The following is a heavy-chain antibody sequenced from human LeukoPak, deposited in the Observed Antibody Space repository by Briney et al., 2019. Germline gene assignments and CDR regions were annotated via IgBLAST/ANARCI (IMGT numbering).Heavy chain of an antibody. CDR2: INPNSGGT. Sequence: ASVKVSCKASGYTLTGYYMHWVRQAPGQGLEWMGWINPNSGGTNYAQKFQGRVTMTRDTSISTAYMGLSRLRSDDTAVYYCARDWEGLGEYWYFDLWGRGTLVTVSS. CDR3: ARDWEGLGEYWYFDL. CDR1: GYTLTGYY. J-gene: IGHJ2*01. D-gene: IGHD1-26*01. V-gene: IGHV1-2*02.